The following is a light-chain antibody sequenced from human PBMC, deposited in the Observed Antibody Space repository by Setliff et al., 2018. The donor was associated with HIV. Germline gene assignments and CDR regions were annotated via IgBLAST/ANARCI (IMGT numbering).Light chain of an antibody. Sequence: QSALTQPRSVSGSPGQSATISCTGTSSDVGGYNYVSWYQQHPGKAPKLMIYDVSKRPSGVPDRFSGSKSGNTASLTISGLQAEDEADYYCCSYAGNYTYVFGTGTKATVL. CDR1: SSDVGGYNY. CDR3: CSYAGNYTYV. V-gene: IGLV2-11*01. J-gene: IGLJ1*01. CDR2: DVS.